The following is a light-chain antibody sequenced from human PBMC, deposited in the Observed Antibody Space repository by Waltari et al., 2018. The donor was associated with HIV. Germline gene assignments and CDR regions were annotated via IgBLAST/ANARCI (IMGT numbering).Light chain of an antibody. CDR2: DVR. CDR3: SSFTTSITVV. J-gene: IGLJ2*01. Sequence: QSALTQPPSVSGSLGQSVTLSCPGPSSDAGNSNELFWYQQSPGTAPKLMIYDVRNRPSGVPDRFSGSKSGNTASLTISGLQAEDEADYYCSSFTTSITVVFGGGTKLTVL. CDR1: SSDAGNSNE. V-gene: IGLV2-18*02.